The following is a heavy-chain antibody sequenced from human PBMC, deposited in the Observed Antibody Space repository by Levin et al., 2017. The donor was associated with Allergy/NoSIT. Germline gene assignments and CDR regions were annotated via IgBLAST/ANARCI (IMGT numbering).Heavy chain of an antibody. CDR3: AKDRYVLLWFGEPTDDGMDG. J-gene: IGHJ6*02. D-gene: IGHD3-10*01. CDR2: ISGSGGST. CDR1: GFTFSSYA. V-gene: IGHV3-23*01. Sequence: HPGGSLRLSCAASGFTFSSYAMSWVRQAPGKGLEWVSAISGSGGSTYYADSVKGRFTISRDNSKNTLYLQMNSLRAEDTAVYYCAKDRYVLLWFGEPTDDGMDGWGQGTTVTVSS.